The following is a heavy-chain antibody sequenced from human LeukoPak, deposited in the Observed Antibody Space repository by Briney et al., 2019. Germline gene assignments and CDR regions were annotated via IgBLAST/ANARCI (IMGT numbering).Heavy chain of an antibody. CDR3: ARRSGVWYFDY. CDR1: GYSISSSNC. V-gene: IGHV4-28*01. D-gene: IGHD3-10*01. Sequence: SDTLSLTCAVSGYSISSSNCWGWIRQPPGKGLEWIGYIYYSGSTYYNPSLKSRVTMSVDTSKNQFSLKLSSVTAVDTAVYYCARRSGVWYFDYWGQGTLVTVSS. J-gene: IGHJ4*02. CDR2: IYYSGST.